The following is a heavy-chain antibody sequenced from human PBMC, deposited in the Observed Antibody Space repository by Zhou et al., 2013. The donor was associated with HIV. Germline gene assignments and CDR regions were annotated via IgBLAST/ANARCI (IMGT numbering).Heavy chain of an antibody. CDR2: VSAYNGDI. CDR3: ARVEQWLPQTRAFDV. CDR1: GGIFSSTA. J-gene: IGHJ3*01. D-gene: IGHD6-19*01. Sequence: QVQLVQSGAEVKKPGSSVRVSCKASGGIFSSTAINWVRQAPGQGLEWMGWVSAYNGDIKYAQKYQGRVTMTTDTSSRTAYMDLRNLKSDDTAVYYCARVEQWLPQTRAFDVWGQGTMVTVSS. V-gene: IGHV1-18*01.